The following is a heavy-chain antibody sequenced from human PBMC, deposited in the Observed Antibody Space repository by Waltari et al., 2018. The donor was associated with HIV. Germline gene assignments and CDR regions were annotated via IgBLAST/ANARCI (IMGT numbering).Heavy chain of an antibody. CDR2: IHQSGRT. CDR3: ARVRVTLIVAGPFDT. CDR1: GNSISGASY. Sequence: QVQLQESGPGLVKLSETLSLTCPAFGNSISGASYWGWIRQSPGKGLEGIGSIHQSGRTYYNPSLKSRVTISVDTSKKQFSLNLTSVTAADTALYYCARVRVTLIVAGPFDTWGQGTLVTVSS. D-gene: IGHD3-22*01. V-gene: IGHV4-38-2*02. J-gene: IGHJ3*02.